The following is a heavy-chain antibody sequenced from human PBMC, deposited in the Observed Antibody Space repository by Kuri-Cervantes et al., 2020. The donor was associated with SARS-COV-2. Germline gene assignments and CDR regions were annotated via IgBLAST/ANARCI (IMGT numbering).Heavy chain of an antibody. V-gene: IGHV4-59*11. CDR1: GDSMSRRY. Sequence: GSLRLSCNVSGDSMSRRYWNWIRQPPGRGLEWIGYIYYSGSTNYNPSLKSRVTISVDTSKNQFSLKLSSVTAADTAVYYCARGGWELRYYYYYMDVWGKGTTVTVSS. CDR2: IYYSGST. D-gene: IGHD1-26*01. CDR3: ARGGWELRYYYYYMDV. J-gene: IGHJ6*03.